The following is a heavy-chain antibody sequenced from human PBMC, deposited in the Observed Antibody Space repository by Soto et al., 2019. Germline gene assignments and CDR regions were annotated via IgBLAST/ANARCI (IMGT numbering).Heavy chain of an antibody. CDR3: ARHVGGVPLHPYYHYMYV. J-gene: IGHJ6*03. Sequence: GESLKISCKGSGYSFTSYWIGWVRQMPGKGLEWMGIIYPGDSDTRYSPSFQGQVTISADKSISTASLQWSSLKASDTAMYYCARHVGGVPLHPYYHYMYVWGKGATVTVSS. CDR2: IYPGDSDT. V-gene: IGHV5-51*01. D-gene: IGHD3-16*01. CDR1: GYSFTSYW.